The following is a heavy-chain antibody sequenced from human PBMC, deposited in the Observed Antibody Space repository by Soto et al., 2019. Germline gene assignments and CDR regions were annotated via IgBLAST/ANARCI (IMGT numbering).Heavy chain of an antibody. D-gene: IGHD2-15*01. CDR1: GFTFSSYS. CDR2: ISGSAGTT. V-gene: IGHV3-23*01. Sequence: GGSLRLSCSASGFTFSSYSMSWVRQAPGKGLEWVSSISGSAGTTYYADSVKGHFTISRDNSKSTLYLQLNSLRAEDTAVYYCAKEWSSGMDVWGQGTMVAVSS. CDR3: AKEWSSGMDV. J-gene: IGHJ6*02.